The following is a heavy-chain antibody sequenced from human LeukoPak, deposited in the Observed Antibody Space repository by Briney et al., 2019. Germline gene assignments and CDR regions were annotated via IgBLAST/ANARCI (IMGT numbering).Heavy chain of an antibody. V-gene: IGHV4-39*07. CDR2: IYYSGST. CDR3: ARGGYRPFDY. D-gene: IGHD5-12*01. Sequence: PSETLSLTCTVSGGSISSSSYYWGWIRQPPGKGLEWIGSIYYSGSTYYNPSLKSRATISVDTSKNQFSLKLSSVTAADTAVYYCARGGYRPFDYWGQGTLVTVSS. J-gene: IGHJ4*02. CDR1: GGSISSSSYY.